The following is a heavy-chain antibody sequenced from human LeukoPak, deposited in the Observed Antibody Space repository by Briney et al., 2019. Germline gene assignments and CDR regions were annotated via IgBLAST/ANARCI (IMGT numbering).Heavy chain of an antibody. D-gene: IGHD6-6*01. J-gene: IGHJ5*02. CDR1: GGSISSGDYY. CDR3: ARHGSSSSGWFDP. V-gene: IGHV4-39*01. CDR2: IYYSGST. Sequence: SETLSLTCTVSGGSISSGDYYWSWIRQPPGKGLEWIGSIYYSGSTYYNPSLKSRVTISVDTSKNQFSLKLSSVTAADTAVYYCARHGSSSSGWFDPWGQGTLVTVSS.